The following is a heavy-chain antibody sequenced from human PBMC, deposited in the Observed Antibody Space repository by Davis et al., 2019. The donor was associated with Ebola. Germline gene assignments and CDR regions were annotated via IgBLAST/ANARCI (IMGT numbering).Heavy chain of an antibody. J-gene: IGHJ4*02. CDR2: INSDGSST. CDR3: ATDSSSWYLH. D-gene: IGHD6-13*01. V-gene: IGHV3-74*01. Sequence: GESLKISCAASGFTFSSYRMYWVRQAPGKGLVWVSRINSDGSSTSYADSVKGRFTISRDNAKNTLYLQMNSLRAEDTAVYYSATDSSSWYLHWGQGTLVTVSS. CDR1: GFTFSSYR.